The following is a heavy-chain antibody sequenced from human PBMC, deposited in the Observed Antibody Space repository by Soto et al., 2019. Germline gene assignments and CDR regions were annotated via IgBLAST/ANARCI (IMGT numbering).Heavy chain of an antibody. CDR1: GYTFTSYD. J-gene: IGHJ6*02. CDR3: ARGVGPAAIPRYYYYYGMDV. D-gene: IGHD2-2*02. CDR2: MNPNSGNT. V-gene: IGHV1-8*01. Sequence: ASVKVSCKASGYTFTSYDINWVRQATGQGLEWMGWMNPNSGNTGYAQKFQGRVTMTRNTSISTAYMELSSLRSEDTAVYYCARGVGPAAIPRYYYYYGMDVRGQGTTVTVSS.